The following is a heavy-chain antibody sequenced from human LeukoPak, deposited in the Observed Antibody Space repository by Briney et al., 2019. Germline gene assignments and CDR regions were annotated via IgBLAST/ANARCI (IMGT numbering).Heavy chain of an antibody. D-gene: IGHD4-17*01. V-gene: IGHV3-43*01. CDR3: AKDNGEDYGDYFDY. Sequence: GGSLRLSCAASGFTFDDYTMHWVRQAPGKGLEWVSLISWDGGSTYYADSVKGRFTISRDNSKNSLYLQMNSLRTEDTALYYCAKDNGEDYGDYFDYWGQGTLVTVSS. CDR2: ISWDGGST. J-gene: IGHJ4*02. CDR1: GFTFDDYT.